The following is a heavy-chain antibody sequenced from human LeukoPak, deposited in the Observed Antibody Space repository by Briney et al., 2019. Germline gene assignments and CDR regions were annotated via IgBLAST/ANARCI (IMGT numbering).Heavy chain of an antibody. D-gene: IGHD3-16*02. CDR1: GGSFSGYY. CDR3: ASRPYVWGSYRYTRFDY. V-gene: IGHV4-34*01. J-gene: IGHJ4*02. Sequence: KPSETLSLTCAVYGGSFSGYYWSWIRQPPGKGLEWIGEINHSGSTNYNPSLKSRVTISVDTSKNQFSLKLSSVTAADTAVYYCASRPYVWGSYRYTRFDYWGQGTLVTVSS. CDR2: INHSGST.